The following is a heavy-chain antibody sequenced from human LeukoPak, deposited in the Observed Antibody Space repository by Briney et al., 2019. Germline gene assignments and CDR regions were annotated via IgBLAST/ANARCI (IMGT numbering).Heavy chain of an antibody. CDR2: ISADNGNT. Sequence: ASVKVSCKASGYSFTSYGISWVRQAPGQGLEWMGWISADNGNTKYAQKFQGRVTMTTDTSTNTAYMELKRLRSDDTAVYYCARDSNQPPYSSSWYVDYWGQGTLVTVSS. J-gene: IGHJ4*02. V-gene: IGHV1-18*01. CDR1: GYSFTSYG. D-gene: IGHD6-13*01. CDR3: ARDSNQPPYSSSWYVDY.